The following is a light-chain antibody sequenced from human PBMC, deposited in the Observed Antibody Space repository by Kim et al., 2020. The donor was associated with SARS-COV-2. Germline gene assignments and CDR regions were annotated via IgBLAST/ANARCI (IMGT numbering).Light chain of an antibody. Sequence: SYELTQPPSVSVSPGQTASITCSGDKLGDKYACWYQQKPGQSPVLVIYQDSKRPSGIPERFSGSNSGNTATLTISGTQAMDEADYYCQAWDSSRRGFGGG. CDR2: QDS. CDR3: QAWDSSRRG. V-gene: IGLV3-1*01. J-gene: IGLJ3*02. CDR1: KLGDKY.